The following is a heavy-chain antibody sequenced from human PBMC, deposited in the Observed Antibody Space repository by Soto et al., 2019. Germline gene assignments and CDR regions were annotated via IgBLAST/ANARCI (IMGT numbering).Heavy chain of an antibody. CDR3: ARGGHIGVVTASFDY. CDR2: IHPSGGGS. V-gene: IGHV1-46*02. Sequence: QVQLVQSGAEVKKPGASVKVSCKPSGYTLNTYYLHWVRQAPGQGLEWMGIIHPSGGGSTYAQKFLGGHTMTRETPTSTGFMELTRLRSADAAVYYCARGGHIGVVTASFDYWGQGTLGTVSS. D-gene: IGHD2-21*02. CDR1: GYTLNTYY. J-gene: IGHJ4*02.